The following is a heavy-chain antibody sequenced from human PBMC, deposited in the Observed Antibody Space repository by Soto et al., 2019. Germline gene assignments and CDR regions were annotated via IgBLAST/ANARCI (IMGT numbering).Heavy chain of an antibody. V-gene: IGHV3-23*01. CDR2: ISGSGGST. CDR1: GFTFSSYA. CDR3: AKDFGYSIGGSYRFDY. J-gene: IGHJ4*02. Sequence: GGSLRLSCAASGFTFSSYAMSWVRQAPGKGLEWVSAISGSGGSTYYADSVKGRFTISRDNSKNTLYLQMNSLRAEDTAVYYCAKDFGYSIGGSYRFDYWGQGTLVTVSS. D-gene: IGHD1-26*01.